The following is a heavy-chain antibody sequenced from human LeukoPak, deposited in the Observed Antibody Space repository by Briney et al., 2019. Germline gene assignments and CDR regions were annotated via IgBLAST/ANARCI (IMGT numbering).Heavy chain of an antibody. Sequence: GGSLRLSCAASGFTFSSYGMHWVRQAPGKGLEWVAAIWYDGSIQYYADSVKGRFTISRDNSKNTLYLQMDSLRAEDTAVYYCTRAGYCSGGSCYGSDYWGQGTLVSVSS. J-gene: IGHJ4*02. V-gene: IGHV3-33*01. D-gene: IGHD2-15*01. CDR2: IWYDGSIQ. CDR1: GFTFSSYG. CDR3: TRAGYCSGGSCYGSDY.